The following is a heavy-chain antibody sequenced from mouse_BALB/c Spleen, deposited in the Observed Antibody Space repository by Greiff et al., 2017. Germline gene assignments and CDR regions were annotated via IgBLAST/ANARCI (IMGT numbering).Heavy chain of an antibody. D-gene: IGHD2-4*01. CDR3: ARGHDYSWFAY. Sequence: VQGVESGPGLVAPSQSLSITCTVSGFSLTSYGVHWVRQPPGKGLEWLGVIWAGGSTNYNSALMSRLSISKDNSKSQVFFKMNSLQTADTAMYYCARGHDYSWFAYWGQGTLVTVSA. CDR1: GFSLTSYG. CDR2: IWAGGST. J-gene: IGHJ3*01. V-gene: IGHV2-9*02.